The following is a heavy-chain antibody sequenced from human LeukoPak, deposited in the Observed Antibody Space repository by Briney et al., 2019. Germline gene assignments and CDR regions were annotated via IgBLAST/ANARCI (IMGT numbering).Heavy chain of an antibody. CDR3: ARGAGATYYYYYMDV. J-gene: IGHJ6*03. V-gene: IGHV1-8*01. Sequence: GASVKVSCKASGYTFTSYDINWVRQATGQGLEWMGWMNPNSGNTGYAQKFQGRVTMTRNTSISTAYMELSSLRSEDTAVYHCARGAGATYYYYYMDVWGKGTTVTVSS. CDR1: GYTFTSYD. CDR2: MNPNSGNT.